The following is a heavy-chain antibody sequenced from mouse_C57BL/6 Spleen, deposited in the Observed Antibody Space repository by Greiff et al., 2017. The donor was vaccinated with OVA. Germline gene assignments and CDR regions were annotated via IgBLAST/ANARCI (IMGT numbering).Heavy chain of an antibody. CDR1: GYAFSSSW. CDR2: IYPGDGDT. J-gene: IGHJ1*03. Sequence: VQLQQSGPELVKPGASVKISCKASGYAFSSSWMNWVKQRPGQGLEWIGRIYPGDGDTNYNGKFKGKATLTADKSSSTAYMQLSSLTSEDSAVYFCARSDYYGSSYYYFDVWGTGTTVTVSS. CDR3: ARSDYYGSSYYYFDV. D-gene: IGHD1-1*01. V-gene: IGHV1-82*01.